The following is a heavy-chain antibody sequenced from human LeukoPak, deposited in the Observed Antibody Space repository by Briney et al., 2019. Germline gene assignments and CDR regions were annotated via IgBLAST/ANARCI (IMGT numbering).Heavy chain of an antibody. D-gene: IGHD1-14*01. V-gene: IGHV1-2*02. CDR3: ARVQTGDYYGMDV. J-gene: IGHJ6*02. Sequence: ASVKVSFKASGYTFTGYYMHWVRQAPGQGLEWMGWINPNSGGTNYAQKFQGRVTMTRDTSISTAYMELSRLRSDDTAVYYCARVQTGDYYGMDVWGQGTTVTVSS. CDR2: INPNSGGT. CDR1: GYTFTGYY.